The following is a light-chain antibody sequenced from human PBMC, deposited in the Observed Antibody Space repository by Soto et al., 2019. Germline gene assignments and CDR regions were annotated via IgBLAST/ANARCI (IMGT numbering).Light chain of an antibody. CDR3: VSYTSAITRV. J-gene: IGLJ3*02. V-gene: IGLV2-14*03. CDR1: SSDSGRYNY. CDR2: EVS. Sequence: QSALTQPASVSGSPGQSITISCTGSSSDSGRYNYVSWYQQLPGKAPKLIIYEVSNRPSGVSDRFSGSQSGNTASLSISGLQTEYEADYYCVSYTSAITRVFGGGTKLTVL.